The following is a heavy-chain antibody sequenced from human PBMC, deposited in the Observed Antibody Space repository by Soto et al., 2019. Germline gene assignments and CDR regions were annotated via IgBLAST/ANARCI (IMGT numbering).Heavy chain of an antibody. CDR2: INHSGST. CDR3: ARGYSSSWSRGYYYGMDV. CDR1: GGSFSGYY. V-gene: IGHV4-34*01. Sequence: PLETLSLTCAVYGGSFSGYYWSWIRQPPGKGLEWIGEINHSGSTNYNPSLKSRVTISVDTSKNQFSLKLSSVTAADTAVYYCARGYSSSWSRGYYYGMDVWGQGTTVTVSS. D-gene: IGHD6-13*01. J-gene: IGHJ6*02.